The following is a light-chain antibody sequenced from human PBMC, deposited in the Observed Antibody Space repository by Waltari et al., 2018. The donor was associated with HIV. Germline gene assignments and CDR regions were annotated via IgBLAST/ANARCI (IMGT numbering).Light chain of an antibody. CDR2: EVT. CDR3: SSYAGSNNYVV. V-gene: IGLV2-8*01. Sequence: QSALTQPPSASGSPGQPVTIACTGTSSDVGGYNYVSWYQQYPGKAPKLMIDEVTKRPSGVPDRFAGSKSGNTASLTVSGLQAEDEADYYCSSYAGSNNYVVFGGGTRLTVL. J-gene: IGLJ2*01. CDR1: SSDVGGYNY.